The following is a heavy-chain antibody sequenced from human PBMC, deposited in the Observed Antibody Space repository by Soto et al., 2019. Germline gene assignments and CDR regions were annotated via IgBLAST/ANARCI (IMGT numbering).Heavy chain of an antibody. CDR2: IYESGIT. CDR3: ARGFSMSDTSDKDRFYFYYGLNV. CDR1: VVSIISGHW. D-gene: IGHD3-10*02. V-gene: IGHV4-4*02. J-gene: IGHJ6*02. Sequence: PSETLSLTCAVSVVSIISGHWWTWVRQSPGKGLEWVGEIYESGITNYNPSLNGRLSISMDQSKNQFSLKLTSVTAADTALYFCARGFSMSDTSDKDRFYFYYGLNVWGQGTTVTVSS.